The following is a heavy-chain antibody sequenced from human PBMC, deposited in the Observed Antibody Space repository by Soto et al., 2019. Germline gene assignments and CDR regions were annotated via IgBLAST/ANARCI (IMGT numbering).Heavy chain of an antibody. V-gene: IGHV3-23*01. CDR3: AKDRLVVRYWYFDL. CDR2: ITVSGDST. D-gene: IGHD3-22*01. CDR1: GFTFSNYA. Sequence: EVQLLESGGGLVQPGGSLRLSCAASGFTFSNYAMTWVRQAPGKGLEWVSVITVSGDSTFYADSVKGRFTISRDNSKKTLYLKMNSLRAEDTAVYYCAKDRLVVRYWYFDLWGRGTLVTVSS. J-gene: IGHJ2*01.